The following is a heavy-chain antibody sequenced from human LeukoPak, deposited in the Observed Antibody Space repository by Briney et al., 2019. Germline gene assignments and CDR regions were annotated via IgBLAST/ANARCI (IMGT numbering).Heavy chain of an antibody. CDR2: IIPILGIA. V-gene: IGHV1-69*04. J-gene: IGHJ6*02. Sequence: ASVKVSCKAAGGTFSSYAISWVRQAPGQGLEWMGRIIPILGIANYAQKFQGRVTITADKSTSTAYMELSSLRSEDTAVYYCAREIVVVPAANQYYYYYGMDVWGQGTTVTVSS. D-gene: IGHD2-2*01. CDR3: AREIVVVPAANQYYYYYGMDV. CDR1: GGTFSSYA.